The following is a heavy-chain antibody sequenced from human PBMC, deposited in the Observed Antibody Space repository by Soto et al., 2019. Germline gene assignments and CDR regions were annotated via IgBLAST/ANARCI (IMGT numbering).Heavy chain of an antibody. V-gene: IGHV3-33*01. CDR2: IWYDGSNK. CDR1: GFDFSTYG. Sequence: QVQLVESGGGVVQPGRSLRLSCAASGFDFSTYGMHWVRQAPGKGPEWVAAIWYDGSNKYYADSVRGRFIISRDNSKSTLFLQLNSLRAEDTAVYYGARAVGPFDYWGQGSLVTVSS. D-gene: IGHD1-26*01. J-gene: IGHJ4*02. CDR3: ARAVGPFDY.